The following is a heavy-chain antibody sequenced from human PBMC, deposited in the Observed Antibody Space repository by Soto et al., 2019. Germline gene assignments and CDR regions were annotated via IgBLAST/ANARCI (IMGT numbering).Heavy chain of an antibody. CDR3: ARRAMVRGVIHSGMDV. Sequence: SETLSLTCAVYGGSFSGYYWSWIRQPPGKGLEWIGEINHSGSTNYNPSLKSRVTISVDTSKNQFSLKLSSVTAADTAVYYCARRAMVRGVIHSGMDVWGQGTTVTVSS. CDR2: INHSGST. V-gene: IGHV4-34*01. CDR1: GGSFSGYY. D-gene: IGHD3-10*01. J-gene: IGHJ6*02.